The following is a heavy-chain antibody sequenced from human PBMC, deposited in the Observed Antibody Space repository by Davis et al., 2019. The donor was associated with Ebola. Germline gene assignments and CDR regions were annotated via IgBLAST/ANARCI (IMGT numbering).Heavy chain of an antibody. Sequence: AASVKVSCKASGYTFTGYYMHWVRQAPGQGLEWMGWINPNSGGTNYAQKFQGWVTMTRDTSISTAYMELSRLRSDDTAVYYCARGRYSSSWSYYYYGMDVWGQGTTVTVSS. J-gene: IGHJ6*02. CDR1: GYTFTGYY. CDR2: INPNSGGT. CDR3: ARGRYSSSWSYYYYGMDV. V-gene: IGHV1-2*04. D-gene: IGHD6-13*01.